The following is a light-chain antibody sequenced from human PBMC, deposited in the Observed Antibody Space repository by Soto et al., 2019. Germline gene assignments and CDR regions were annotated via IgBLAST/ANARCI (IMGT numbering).Light chain of an antibody. CDR3: KQYCSSPAIT. CDR2: GAS. J-gene: IGKJ5*01. CDR1: ESIIEY. V-gene: IGKV3-20*01. Sequence: EIVLTQSPGILSLSPGERATISCRASESIIEYLAWYQQRPGQAPRLLVHGASTRAAGIPDRFRGTGSGTDFTLTINRLEPEDFAVYYCKQYCSSPAITFGQGTRLEI.